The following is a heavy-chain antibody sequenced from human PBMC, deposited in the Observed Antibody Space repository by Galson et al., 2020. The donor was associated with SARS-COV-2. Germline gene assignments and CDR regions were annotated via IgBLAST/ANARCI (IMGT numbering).Heavy chain of an antibody. V-gene: IGHV6-1*01. CDR3: ARDPSDWTFFDY. CDR1: GDNVSSDRAA. D-gene: IGHD1-1*01. CDR2: TYYRSKWNN. J-gene: IGHJ4*02. Sequence: SQTLSLTCATSGDNVSSDRAARNWIRQSPSRGLEWLGRTYYRSKWNNDYAVSMRGRLIINPDTSENQFSLQLDSVTPEDTAVYYCARDPSDWTFFDYWGQGTLVTVSS.